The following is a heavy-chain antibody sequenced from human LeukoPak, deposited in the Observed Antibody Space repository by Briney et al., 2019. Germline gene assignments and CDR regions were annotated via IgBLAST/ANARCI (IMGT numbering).Heavy chain of an antibody. Sequence: PGGTLRLSCAASGFTFSSYGMSRVRQAPGKGLEWVSAISGSGGTTYYADSVKGRFTISRDNSKNTLYLQMNSLRAEDTAVYYCAKAENWRGYFDWLLFFDYWGQGTLVTVPS. CDR1: GFTFSSYG. D-gene: IGHD3-9*01. V-gene: IGHV3-23*01. CDR2: ISGSGGTT. J-gene: IGHJ4*02. CDR3: AKAENWRGYFDWLLFFDY.